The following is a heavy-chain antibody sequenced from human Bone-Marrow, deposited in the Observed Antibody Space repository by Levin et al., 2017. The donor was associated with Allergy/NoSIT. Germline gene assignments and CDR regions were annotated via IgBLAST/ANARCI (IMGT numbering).Heavy chain of an antibody. D-gene: IGHD6-13*01. V-gene: IGHV1-2*02. CDR1: GYTFTGYY. J-gene: IGHJ5*02. CDR3: ARDGKLYSSSWYIYRTSDEFDP. CDR2: INPNSGGT. Sequence: GESLKISCKASGYTFTGYYMHWVRQAPGQGLEWMGWINPNSGGTNYAQKFQGRVTMTRDTSISTAYMELSRLRSDDTAVYYCARDGKLYSSSWYIYRTSDEFDPWGQGTLVTVSS.